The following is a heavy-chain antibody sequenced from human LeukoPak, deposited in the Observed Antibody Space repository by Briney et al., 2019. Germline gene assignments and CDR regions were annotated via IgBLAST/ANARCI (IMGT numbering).Heavy chain of an antibody. J-gene: IGHJ6*02. CDR3: ARANCHYDHVWGSYRSYGMDV. CDR2: INHSGTT. CDR1: GGSFSDYY. Sequence: SETLSLTCAVYGGSFSDYYWSWIRQPPGKGLEWIGEINHSGTTNYNPSLKSRVTISVDTSKNQFSLKLSSVTAADTAVYYCARANCHYDHVWGSYRSYGMDVWGRGTTVTVSS. D-gene: IGHD3-16*02. V-gene: IGHV4-34*01.